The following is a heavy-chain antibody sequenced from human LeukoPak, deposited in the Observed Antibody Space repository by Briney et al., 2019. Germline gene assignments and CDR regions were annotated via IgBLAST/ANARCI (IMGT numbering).Heavy chain of an antibody. D-gene: IGHD3-22*01. V-gene: IGHV3-23*01. CDR2: ISHSGASA. J-gene: IGHJ4*02. CDR1: GFTFNNHA. CDR3: AKFKPYYDSSGPFDS. Sequence: GGSLRLSCAASGFTFNNHAMSWVRQPPGKGLEWVSSISHSGASAYYADSVTGRFIISRDNSKNTVYLQMNRLRAEDTALYYCAKFKPYYDSSGPFDSWGQGALVTVSS.